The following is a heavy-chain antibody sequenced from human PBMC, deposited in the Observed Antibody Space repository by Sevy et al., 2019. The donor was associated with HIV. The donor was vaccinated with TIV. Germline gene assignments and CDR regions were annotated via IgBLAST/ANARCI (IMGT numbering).Heavy chain of an antibody. V-gene: IGHV4-39*01. CDR2: IYYSGST. CDR3: ASPIIVVVPAAMGHYGMDV. CDR1: GGSISSSSYY. Sequence: SETLSLTCTVSGGSISSSSYYWGWIRQPPGKGLEWIGSIYYSGSTYYNPSLKSRVTISVDTSKNQFSLKLSSVPAADTAVYYCASPIIVVVPAAMGHYGMDVWGQGTTVTVSS. D-gene: IGHD2-2*01. J-gene: IGHJ6*02.